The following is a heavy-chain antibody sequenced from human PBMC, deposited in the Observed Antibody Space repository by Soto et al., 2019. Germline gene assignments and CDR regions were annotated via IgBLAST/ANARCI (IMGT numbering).Heavy chain of an antibody. V-gene: IGHV1-69*12. CDR3: ARVRVRFLEWLCSEG. CDR2: IIPIFGTA. J-gene: IGHJ4*02. D-gene: IGHD3-3*01. Sequence: QVQLVQSGAEVKKPGSSVKVSCKASGGTFSTYAISWVRQAPGQGLEWMGGIIPIFGTANYAQKFQGRVTITADERTYRANMELSSLRSEDTAVYYCARVRVRFLEWLCSEGWGQGTLVTVSS. CDR1: GGTFSTYA.